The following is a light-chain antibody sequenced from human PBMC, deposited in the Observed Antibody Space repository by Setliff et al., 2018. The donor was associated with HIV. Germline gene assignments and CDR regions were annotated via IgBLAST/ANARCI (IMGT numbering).Light chain of an antibody. CDR3: GSYAGSKSYV. CDR2: EVT. J-gene: IGLJ1*01. Sequence: ALTQPPSASGSPGQSVTISCTGASSDVGVYNYVSWFQQHPGKAPKLMIYEVTKRPSGVPDRFAGSKSGNTASLTVSGLQAEDEADYYCGSYAGSKSYVFGTGTKVTVL. CDR1: SSDVGVYNY. V-gene: IGLV2-8*01.